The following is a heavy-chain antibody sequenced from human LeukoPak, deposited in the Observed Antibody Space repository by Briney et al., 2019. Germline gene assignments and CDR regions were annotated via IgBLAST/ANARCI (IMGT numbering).Heavy chain of an antibody. CDR3: ARVVGGSYYSANCFDC. J-gene: IGHJ4*02. D-gene: IGHD1-26*01. CDR2: INAGNGNT. Sequence: ASVKASCKASGYTFTSYAMHWVRQAPGQRLEWMGWINAGNGNTKYSQKFQGRVTITRDTSASTAYMELSSLRSEDTAVYYCARVVGGSYYSANCFDCWGQGTLVTVSS. CDR1: GYTFTSYA. V-gene: IGHV1-3*01.